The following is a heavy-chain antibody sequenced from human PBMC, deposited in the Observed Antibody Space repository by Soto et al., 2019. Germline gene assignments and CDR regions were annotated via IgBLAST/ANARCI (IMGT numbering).Heavy chain of an antibody. CDR2: IHSSGST. Sequence: QVQLQESGPGLVKPSETLSLTCTVSGDSISNYYWTWIRQPPGKGLEWIGYIHSSGSTNYNPSFKSRVTLSVETSKNDCSLRLSSVTAADTAVYYCARFGRGDSYYGMDVWGQGSTVTVSS. CDR1: GDSISNYY. J-gene: IGHJ6*02. V-gene: IGHV4-59*01. CDR3: ARFGRGDSYYGMDV. D-gene: IGHD3-10*01.